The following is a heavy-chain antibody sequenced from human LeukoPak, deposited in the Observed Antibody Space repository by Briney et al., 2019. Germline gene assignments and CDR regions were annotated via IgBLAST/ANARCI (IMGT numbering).Heavy chain of an antibody. CDR1: GFTFSSYS. V-gene: IGHV3-21*01. CDR3: ARDLLDDYSLDY. CDR2: ISSSSSFI. Sequence: GGSLRLSCAASGFTFSSYSMNWVRQAPGKGLEWVSSISSSSSFIYYADSLKGRFTISRDNAKNSLYLQMNSLRAEDTAVYYCARDLLDDYSLDYWGQGNLVTVSS. D-gene: IGHD3-16*01. J-gene: IGHJ4*02.